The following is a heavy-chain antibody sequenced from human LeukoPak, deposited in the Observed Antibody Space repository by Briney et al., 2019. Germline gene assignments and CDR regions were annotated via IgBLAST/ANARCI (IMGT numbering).Heavy chain of an antibody. Sequence: SETLSLTCTVSGGSISSSSYYWGWIRQPPGKGLEWIGSIYYSGSTYYNPSLKSRVTISVDTSKNQFSLKLSSVTAADTAVYYCARSRGVRCFDLWGRGTLVTVSS. CDR3: ARSRGVRCFDL. J-gene: IGHJ2*01. V-gene: IGHV4-39*07. CDR2: IYYSGST. CDR1: GGSISSSSYY.